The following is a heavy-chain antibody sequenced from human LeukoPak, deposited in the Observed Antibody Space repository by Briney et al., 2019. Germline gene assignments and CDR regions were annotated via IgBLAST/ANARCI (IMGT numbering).Heavy chain of an antibody. J-gene: IGHJ4*02. CDR1: GYTFTGYY. CDR3: ARTGGRYYDSSGYYPYDY. CDR2: INPNSGGT. D-gene: IGHD3-22*01. V-gene: IGHV1-2*02. Sequence: ASVKVSCKASGYTFTGYYMHWVRQAPGQGLEWMGWINPNSGGTNYAQKFQGRVTMTRDTSISTAYMGLSRLRSDDTAVYYCARTGGRYYDSSGYYPYDYWGQGTLVTVSS.